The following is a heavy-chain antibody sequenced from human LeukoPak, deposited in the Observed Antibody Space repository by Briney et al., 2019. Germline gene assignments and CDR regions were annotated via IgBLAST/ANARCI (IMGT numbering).Heavy chain of an antibody. CDR3: AKGGYYSPLDY. V-gene: IGHV3-23*01. CDR1: GFTFSSNA. D-gene: IGHD3-3*01. CDR2: IHGSNDNT. Sequence: PGGSLRLSCAASGFTFSSNAMTWVRQAPGKGLEWVSAIHGSNDNTHYADSVKGRFAISRDKSKNTLYLQMNSLRAEDTAVYYCAKGGYYSPLDYWGQGTLVTVSS. J-gene: IGHJ4*02.